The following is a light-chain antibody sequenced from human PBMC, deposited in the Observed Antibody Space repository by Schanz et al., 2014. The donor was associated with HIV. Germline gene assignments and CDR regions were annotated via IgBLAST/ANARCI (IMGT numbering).Light chain of an antibody. V-gene: IGLV2-14*03. CDR1: SSDVGGYNY. Sequence: QSALTQPRSVSGSPGQSVTISCTGTSSDVGGYNYVSWYQQHPGKAPKLIIYDVSNRPSGISYRFSGSKSGNTASLTISGLQAEDEGDYYCSSYTSTNTLVVFGGGTKVTVL. CDR2: DVS. CDR3: SSYTSTNTLVV. J-gene: IGLJ2*01.